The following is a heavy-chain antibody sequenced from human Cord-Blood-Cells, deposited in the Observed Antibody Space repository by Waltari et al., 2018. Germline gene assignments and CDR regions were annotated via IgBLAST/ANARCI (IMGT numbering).Heavy chain of an antibody. J-gene: IGHJ3*02. CDR2: IIPIFGTA. Sequence: QVQLVQSGAEVKKPGSSVKVSCKASGGTFSSYAISWVRQAPGQGLEWMGGIIPIFGTANYAQKFQGRVTITADESTSTAYMELSSLRSEDTAVYYCASGYYDSSGYYYENYAFDIWGQGTMVTVSS. CDR3: ASGYYDSSGYYYENYAFDI. CDR1: GGTFSSYA. D-gene: IGHD3-22*01. V-gene: IGHV1-69*01.